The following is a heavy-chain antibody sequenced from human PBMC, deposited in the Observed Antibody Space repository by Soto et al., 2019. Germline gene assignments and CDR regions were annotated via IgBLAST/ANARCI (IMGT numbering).Heavy chain of an antibody. CDR1: GGTFSNHT. Sequence: QVQLVQSGAEVRKPGSSVKVSCKASGGTFSNHTISWVRQAPGQGLEWMGRIIPILNIANYAQKFEGRVTITADKSTSTAYMELSSLRSEYTAVYYCSRVAEIGTVTNGFYYYMVVWGKGTTVTVSS. CDR3: SRVAEIGTVTNGFYYYMVV. J-gene: IGHJ6*03. D-gene: IGHD4-17*01. CDR2: IIPILNIA. V-gene: IGHV1-69*02.